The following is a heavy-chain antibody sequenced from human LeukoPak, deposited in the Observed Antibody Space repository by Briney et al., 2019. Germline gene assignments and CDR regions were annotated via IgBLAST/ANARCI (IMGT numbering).Heavy chain of an antibody. CDR3: ARDGYSYGINWFDP. CDR2: INPNSGGT. Sequence: GASVKVSCKASGYTFTGYYMHWVRQAPGQGLEWMGWINPNSGGTNYAQKFQGRVTMTRDTSISTAYMELSRLRSDDTAVYYCARDGYSYGINWFDPWGQGTLVTVSS. J-gene: IGHJ5*02. CDR1: GYTFTGYY. D-gene: IGHD5-18*01. V-gene: IGHV1-2*02.